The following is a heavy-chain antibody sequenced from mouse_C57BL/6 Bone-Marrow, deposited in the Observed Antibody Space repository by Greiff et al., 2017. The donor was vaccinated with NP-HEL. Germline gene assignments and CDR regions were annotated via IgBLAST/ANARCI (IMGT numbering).Heavy chain of an antibody. Sequence: EVKLMESGPELVKPGASVKIPCKASGYTFTDYNMDWVKQSHGKSLEWIGDINPNNGGTIYNQKFKGKATLTVDKSSSTAYMELRSLTSEDTAVYYCARRKSSWWYFDVWGTGTTVTVSS. D-gene: IGHD1-1*01. CDR1: GYTFTDYN. CDR2: INPNNGGT. J-gene: IGHJ1*03. CDR3: ARRKSSWWYFDV. V-gene: IGHV1-18*01.